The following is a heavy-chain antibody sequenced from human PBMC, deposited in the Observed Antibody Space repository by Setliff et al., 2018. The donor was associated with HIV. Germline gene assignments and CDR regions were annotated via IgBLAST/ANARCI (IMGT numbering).Heavy chain of an antibody. CDR2: IYHSGST. J-gene: IGHJ3*02. V-gene: IGHV4-4*02. Sequence: PGGSLRLSCAASGFAFSGHQMSWVRQPPGKGLEWIGEIYHSGSTNYNPSLKSRVTISIDKSKNQFSLKLSSVTAADTAVYYCARYYYDRSGTLYAFDIWGQGTMVTVSS. CDR3: ARYYYDRSGTLYAFDI. CDR1: GFAFSGHQ. D-gene: IGHD3-22*01.